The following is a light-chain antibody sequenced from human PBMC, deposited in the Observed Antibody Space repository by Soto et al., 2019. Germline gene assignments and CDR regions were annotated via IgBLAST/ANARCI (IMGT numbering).Light chain of an antibody. CDR1: SNDIGGYNY. Sequence: QSALTQPASVSGSPGQSINFSCTGTSNDIGGYNYVSWYQQHPGKAPKLMIFDVSNRPSGVSYRFSGSKSGNTASLTISGLQAEDEADYYCSSYTSSSTLLFGGGTQLTVL. CDR3: SSYTSSSTLL. J-gene: IGLJ2*01. CDR2: DVS. V-gene: IGLV2-14*01.